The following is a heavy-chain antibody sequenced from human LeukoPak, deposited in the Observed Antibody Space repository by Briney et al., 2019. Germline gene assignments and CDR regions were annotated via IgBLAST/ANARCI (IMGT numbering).Heavy chain of an antibody. CDR2: IYHSRST. J-gene: IGHJ3*02. CDR3: SRVDSSHDYGASAAFDI. CDR1: GGSISSGGYY. Sequence: SETLSLTCTVSGGSISSGGYYWGWLREPPGKGLEWIAYIYHSRSTYYNPSLKSRVTISVDRSKNQFSLKLSSVTAADTAVYYCSRVDSSHDYGASAAFDIWCQGTMVTVSS. V-gene: IGHV4-30-2*01. D-gene: IGHD4-17*01.